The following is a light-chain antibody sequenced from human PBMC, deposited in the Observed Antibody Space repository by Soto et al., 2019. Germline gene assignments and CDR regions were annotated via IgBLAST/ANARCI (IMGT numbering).Light chain of an antibody. CDR1: QGISDY. CDR2: GAS. J-gene: IGKJ4*01. CDR3: QQFNAYPLT. V-gene: IGKV1-9*01. Sequence: DIQLTQSPSFLSASVGDRVTISCRASQGISDYLAWYQQKPGKAPRLLIYGASTLQSGVPSRFSGSASGTEFTLTISSLQPEDFATYFCQQFNAYPLTFGGGTKLEIK.